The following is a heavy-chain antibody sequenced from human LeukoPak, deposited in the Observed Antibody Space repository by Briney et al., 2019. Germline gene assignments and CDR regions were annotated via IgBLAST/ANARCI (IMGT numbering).Heavy chain of an antibody. D-gene: IGHD3-16*01. CDR3: ASETIMITFGGVYDY. CDR1: GFTFSSYA. CDR2: ISYDGSNK. V-gene: IGHV3-30-3*01. J-gene: IGHJ4*02. Sequence: GGSLRLSCAASGFTFSSYAMHWVRQAPGKGLEWVAVISYDGSNKYYADSVKGRFTISRDNSKNTLYLQMNSLRAEDTAVYYCASETIMITFGGVYDYWGQGTLVTVSS.